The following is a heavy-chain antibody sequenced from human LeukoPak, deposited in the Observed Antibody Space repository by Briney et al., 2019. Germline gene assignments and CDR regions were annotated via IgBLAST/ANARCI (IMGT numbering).Heavy chain of an antibody. V-gene: IGHV4-31*03. D-gene: IGHD2-21*02. CDR2: IYYSGST. Sequence: SQTLSLTCTVSGGSISSGGYYWSWIRQHPGKGLEWIGYIYYSGSTYYNPSLKSRVTISVDTSMNQFSLKLSSVTAADTAVYYCARDLYCGGDCYFVDYWGQGTLVTVSS. CDR1: GGSISSGGYY. J-gene: IGHJ4*02. CDR3: ARDLYCGGDCYFVDY.